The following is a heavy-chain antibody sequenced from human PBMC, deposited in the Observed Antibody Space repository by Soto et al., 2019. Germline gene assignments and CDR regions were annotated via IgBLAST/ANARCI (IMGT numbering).Heavy chain of an antibody. CDR2: IYFSGTT. J-gene: IGHJ5*02. D-gene: IGHD3-22*01. CDR1: GGSISSGGYY. V-gene: IGHV4-31*03. CDR3: ARRDRSGFSYWLDT. Sequence: SETLSLTCTVSGGSISSGGYYWSWIRQHPGKGLEWIGTIYFSGTTYYNPSLKSRVTISVDTSKSQFSLKLRSVTAADTAVYYCARRDRSGFSYWLDTWGQGTLVTSPQ.